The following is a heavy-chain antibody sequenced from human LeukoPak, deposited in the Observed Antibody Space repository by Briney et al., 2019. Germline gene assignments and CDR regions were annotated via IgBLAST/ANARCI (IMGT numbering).Heavy chain of an antibody. CDR1: GFTVSSNY. CDR2: IYSGGST. J-gene: IGHJ5*02. Sequence: PGGSLRLSCAASGFTVSSNYMSWVRQAPGKGLEWVSVIYSGGSTYYADSVKGRFTISRDNSKNTLYLQMNSLRAEDTAVYYCARGDYYDSSGPNWFDPWGQGTLVTVSS. CDR3: ARGDYYDSSGPNWFDP. D-gene: IGHD3-22*01. V-gene: IGHV3-53*01.